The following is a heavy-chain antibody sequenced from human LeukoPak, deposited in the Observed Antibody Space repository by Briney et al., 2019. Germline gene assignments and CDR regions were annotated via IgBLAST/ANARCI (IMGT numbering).Heavy chain of an antibody. CDR3: ARDRVRGYSYGHFDY. CDR2: INPSGGST. J-gene: IGHJ4*02. V-gene: IGHV1-46*01. CDR1: GYTFTSYD. D-gene: IGHD5-18*01. Sequence: EASVKVSCKASGYTFTSYDMHWVRQAPGQGLEWMGIINPSGGSTSYAQKFQGRVTMTRDTSTSTVYMELSSLRSDDTAVYYYARDRVRGYSYGHFDYWGQGTLVTVSS.